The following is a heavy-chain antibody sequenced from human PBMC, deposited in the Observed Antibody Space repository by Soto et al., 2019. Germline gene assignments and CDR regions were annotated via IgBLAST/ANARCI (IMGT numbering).Heavy chain of an antibody. CDR3: ARSAIVVADAFDY. CDR1: GDSVSSNSAA. D-gene: IGHD6-19*01. CDR2: TYYRSKWYN. J-gene: IGHJ4*02. V-gene: IGHV6-1*01. Sequence: SQTLSLTCVISGDSVSSNSAAWNWVRQSPSRGLEWLGRTYYRSKWYNDYAVSVKSRITINPDTSNNQFSLQLNSVTPVDTAVYYCARSAIVVADAFDYWGQGTLVTVSS.